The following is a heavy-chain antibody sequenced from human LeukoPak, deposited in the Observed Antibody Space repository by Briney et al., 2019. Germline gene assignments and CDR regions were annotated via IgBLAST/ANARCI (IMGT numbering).Heavy chain of an antibody. CDR3: AAERYDGPCCWFDP. D-gene: IGHD1-14*01. V-gene: IGHV1-58*02. CDR2: TVVGRGET. CDR1: GFTLRTSA. J-gene: IGHJ5*02. Sequence: SVKVSCKTSGFTLRTSAIQGVRPARGQRLERVGWTVVGRGETKYAQDLQGRVTITTDMSTSTAYLELSGLRSEDTAVYYCAAERYDGPCCWFDPWGQGTLVTVSS.